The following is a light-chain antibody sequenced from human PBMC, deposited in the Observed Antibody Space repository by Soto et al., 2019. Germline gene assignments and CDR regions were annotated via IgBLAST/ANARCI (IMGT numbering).Light chain of an antibody. CDR1: SSNIGAGYD. V-gene: IGLV1-40*01. CDR2: GNS. Sequence: QSVLTQPPSVSGAPGQRVTISCTGSSSNIGAGYDVHWYQQLPGTAPKLLIYGNSNRPSGVPDRFSGSKSGTSASLAITGLQAEDEADYYCCSYGGSSTLVFGGGTQLTV. J-gene: IGLJ3*02. CDR3: CSYGGSSTLV.